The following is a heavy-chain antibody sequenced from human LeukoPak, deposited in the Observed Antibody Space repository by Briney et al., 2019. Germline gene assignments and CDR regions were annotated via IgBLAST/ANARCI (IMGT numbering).Heavy chain of an antibody. V-gene: IGHV3-23*01. CDR1: GFTYSSYA. J-gene: IGHJ4*02. CDR3: ARGPRVPAPTYYFDY. Sequence: PGGSLRLSCAASGFTYSSYAMTWVRQAPGKGLEWVSALSGSGGSTFYADSVKGRFTISRDNYKNTVFLQMNRLRAEDTAVYYCARGPRVPAPTYYFDYWGQGTLVTVSS. CDR2: LSGSGGST. D-gene: IGHD2-2*01.